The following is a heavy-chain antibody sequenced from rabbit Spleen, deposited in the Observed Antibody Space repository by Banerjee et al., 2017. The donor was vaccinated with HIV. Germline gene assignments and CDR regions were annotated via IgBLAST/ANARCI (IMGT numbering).Heavy chain of an antibody. CDR3: ARDEVYAGYAGFGVASLHYFTL. CDR1: GFSFSNKDV. Sequence: EQLEESGGGLVKPEGSLKLTCTASGFSFSNKDVMCWVRQAPGKGLEWIACINASTCKPVYATLAKVRVTISKTSSTTVALQMTSLTAADTATYFCARDEVYAGYAGFGVASLHYFTLWFPGTLVTVS. V-gene: IGHV1S45*01. J-gene: IGHJ4*01. D-gene: IGHD4-2*01. CDR2: INASTCKP.